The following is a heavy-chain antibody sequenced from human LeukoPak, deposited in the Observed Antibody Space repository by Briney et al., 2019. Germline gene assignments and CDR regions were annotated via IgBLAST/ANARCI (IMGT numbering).Heavy chain of an antibody. J-gene: IGHJ4*02. CDR2: IYYGGST. CDR1: GGSVNNYY. D-gene: IGHD3-10*01. V-gene: IGHV4-59*02. CDR3: ARGTIGSYTY. Sequence: PSETLSLTCTVSGGSVNNYYWNWIRQPPGKGLDWIRYIYYGGSTNYNPSLKSRVTISVDTSKNQFSLKLSSVTAADTAVYYCARGTIGSYTYWGQGTLVTVSS.